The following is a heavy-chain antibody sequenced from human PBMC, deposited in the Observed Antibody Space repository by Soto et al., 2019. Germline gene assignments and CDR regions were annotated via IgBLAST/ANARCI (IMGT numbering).Heavy chain of an antibody. CDR3: ARKVPGSTSRPDYWYFDL. D-gene: IGHD3-10*01. Sequence: EVQLLESGGGSVQPGGSLRLSCAGSGFTFINYAMNWVRQAPGKGLEWVSTISCGGDAPFFADSVRGRFTISRDNSKNTVTLQMNTLGVDDTAVYFCARKVPGSTSRPDYWYFDLWGRGTLVPVSS. CDR1: GFTFINYA. V-gene: IGHV3-23*01. CDR2: ISCGGDAP. J-gene: IGHJ2*01.